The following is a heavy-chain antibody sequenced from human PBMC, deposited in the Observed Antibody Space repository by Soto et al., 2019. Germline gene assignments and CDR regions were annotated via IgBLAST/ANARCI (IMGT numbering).Heavy chain of an antibody. J-gene: IGHJ6*02. Sequence: QSQTLSLTCAISGDSVSSNSAAWNWIRQSPSRGLEWLGRTYYRSKWYNDYAVSVKSRITINPDTSKNQFTLQLNSVTPEDTAVYYCARDLGLYDSSGYYYYYYGMDVWGQGTTVTVSS. CDR2: TYYRSKWYN. CDR3: ARDLGLYDSSGYYYYYYGMDV. D-gene: IGHD3-22*01. CDR1: GDSVSSNSAA. V-gene: IGHV6-1*01.